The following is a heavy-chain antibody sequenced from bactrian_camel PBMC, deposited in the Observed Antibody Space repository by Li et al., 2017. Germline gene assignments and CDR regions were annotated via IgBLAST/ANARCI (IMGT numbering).Heavy chain of an antibody. J-gene: IGHJ4*01. Sequence: VQLVESGGGSVQPGGSLRLSCAASGSSYATLCMGWFRQAPGNERVGVAANSTSGARTYYADSVTGRFTISRDNAKNTVYLQMNSLKPEDTAMYYCAARRFCLGDTWYRLTQYSYWGQGTQVTVS. CDR1: GSSYATLC. V-gene: IGHV3S31*01. D-gene: IGHD1*01. CDR3: AARRFCLGDTWYRLTQYSY. CDR2: NSTSGART.